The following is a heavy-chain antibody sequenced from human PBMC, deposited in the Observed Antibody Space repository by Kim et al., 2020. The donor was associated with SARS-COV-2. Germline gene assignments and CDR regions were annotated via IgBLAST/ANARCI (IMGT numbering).Heavy chain of an antibody. D-gene: IGHD4-17*01. Sequence: GGSLRLSCAASGFTFSSYGMYWVRQAPGKGLEWVALIWYDGGNKYNGDSVKGRFTISRDSSKNTLYLQMNSLRVEDTAVYYCARERQSTALRPYVMDVWGQGTTVTVSS. CDR1: GFTFSSYG. CDR2: IWYDGGNK. J-gene: IGHJ6*02. CDR3: ARERQSTALRPYVMDV. V-gene: IGHV3-33*01.